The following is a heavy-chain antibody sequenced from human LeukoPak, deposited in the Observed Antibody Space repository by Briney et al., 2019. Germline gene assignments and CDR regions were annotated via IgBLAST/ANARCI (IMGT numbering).Heavy chain of an antibody. CDR3: AGWGDDKRLEP. D-gene: IGHD3-10*01. J-gene: IGHJ5*02. Sequence: GGSLRLSCAASGFTFGNHGMPWVRQAPGKGLQWVAVIWYDGSNKYYRDSVKGRFTISRDNSRNTLSLQMNSLRVEDTAVYYCAGWGDDKRLEPWGQGTLVTVSS. V-gene: IGHV3-33*01. CDR2: IWYDGSNK. CDR1: GFTFGNHG.